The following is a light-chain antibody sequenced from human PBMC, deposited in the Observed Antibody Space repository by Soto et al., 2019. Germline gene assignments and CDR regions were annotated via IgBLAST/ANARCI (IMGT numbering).Light chain of an antibody. Sequence: EIVLTQSPGTLSLSPGDRATLSCRASQSVSSNFLAWYQQKPGQAPRLLIYGASIRATGIPDRFSGSGSGTDFTLTVRRVEPEDFAMYCCHQYGSSPRTFGQGTKVEIK. CDR3: HQYGSSPRT. CDR1: QSVSSNF. CDR2: GAS. J-gene: IGKJ1*01. V-gene: IGKV3-20*01.